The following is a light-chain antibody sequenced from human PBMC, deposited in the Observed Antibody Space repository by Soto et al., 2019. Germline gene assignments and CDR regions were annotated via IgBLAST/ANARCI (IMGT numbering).Light chain of an antibody. V-gene: IGKV1-39*01. CDR1: QSISSY. J-gene: IGKJ4*01. Sequence: DIQMTHSPSSLSASVGDRVTITCRASQSISSYLNWYQQKPGKAPKLLIYGASSLQSGVPSRFSGSGSGTDFTLTISSLQPEDFATYYCQQSYSTPPTFGGGTKVEIK. CDR2: GAS. CDR3: QQSYSTPPT.